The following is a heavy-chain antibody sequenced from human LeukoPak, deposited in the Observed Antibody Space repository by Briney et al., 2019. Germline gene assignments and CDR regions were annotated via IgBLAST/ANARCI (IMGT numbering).Heavy chain of an antibody. CDR2: IYYSGST. J-gene: IGHJ5*02. CDR3: ARYIVGATDWFDP. V-gene: IGHV4-59*01. D-gene: IGHD1-26*01. Sequence: PSETLSLTCTVSGGSISSYYWSWIRQPPGKGLEWIGYIYYSGSTNYNPSLKSRVTISVDTSKNQFSLKLSSVTAADTAVYYCARYIVGATDWFDPWGQGTLVTVSS. CDR1: GGSISSYY.